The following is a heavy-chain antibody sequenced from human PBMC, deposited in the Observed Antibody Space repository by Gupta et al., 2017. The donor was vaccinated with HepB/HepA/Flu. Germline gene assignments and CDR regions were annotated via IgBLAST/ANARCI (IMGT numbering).Heavy chain of an antibody. CDR3: ATLVNYKTPVIVNAGY. D-gene: IGHD2/OR15-2a*01. CDR1: GFPFSSDA. Sequence: EVQLLESGGGLVQPGGSLRLSWAASGFPFSSDAMSGARQAPGKGLEWVSAISGSGGSTYYADSVKGRFTISRDNSKNTLNLQMNSLRAEDTAVYYCATLVNYKTPVIVNAGYWGQGTLVTVSS. CDR2: ISGSGGST. V-gene: IGHV3-23*01. J-gene: IGHJ4*02.